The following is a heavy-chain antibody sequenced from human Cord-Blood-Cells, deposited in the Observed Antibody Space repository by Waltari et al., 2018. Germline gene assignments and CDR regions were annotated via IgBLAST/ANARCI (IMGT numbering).Heavy chain of an antibody. CDR1: GFTFSSYW. CDR3: AREHIVVVTAIDY. D-gene: IGHD2-21*02. Sequence: EVQLVESGGGLVQPGGSLRLTCAASGFTFSSYWMHCVRQAPGKGLVWGSRSNSEGSSTTYADSVKGRFTISRDNAKNTLYLQMNSLRAEDTAVYYCAREHIVVVTAIDYWGQGTLVTVSS. J-gene: IGHJ4*02. V-gene: IGHV3-74*01. CDR2: SNSEGSST.